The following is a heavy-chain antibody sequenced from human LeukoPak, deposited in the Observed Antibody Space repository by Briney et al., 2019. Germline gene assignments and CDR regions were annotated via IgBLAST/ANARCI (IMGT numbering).Heavy chain of an antibody. J-gene: IGHJ4*02. CDR3: ARGPYDYTFDY. D-gene: IGHD5-12*01. Sequence: SETLSLTCAVYGGSFSGYYWSWIRQPPGKGLEWIGEINHSGSTNYNPSLKSRVTISVDTSKNQFSLKLSSVTAADTAVHYCARGPYDYTFDYWGQGTLVTVSS. V-gene: IGHV4-34*01. CDR1: GGSFSGYY. CDR2: INHSGST.